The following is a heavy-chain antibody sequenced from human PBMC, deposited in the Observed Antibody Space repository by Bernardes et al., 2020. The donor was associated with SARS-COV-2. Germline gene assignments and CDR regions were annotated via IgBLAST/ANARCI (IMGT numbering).Heavy chain of an antibody. CDR3: ARDFGGASDY. V-gene: IGHV3-74*01. Sequence: GSLRLSCVASGLSRYWMHWVRQAPGKGLVWVSRIAVDGSRIDYADSVRGRFTISRDNARDTLYLQMNSLTADDTAVYYCARDFGGASDYWGQGTLVTVSS. D-gene: IGHD2-21*01. J-gene: IGHJ4*02. CDR1: GLSRYW. CDR2: IAVDGSRI.